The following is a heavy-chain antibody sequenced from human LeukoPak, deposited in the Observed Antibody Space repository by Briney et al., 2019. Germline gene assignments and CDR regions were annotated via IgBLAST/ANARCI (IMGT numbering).Heavy chain of an antibody. CDR3: ARDASYSSSLWYFDH. V-gene: IGHV3-66*01. Sequence: GGTLRLSCAASGFTASRKYISWVRQAPGKGLEWVSVIYDGGSADYADSVKGRFTISRDNSKRKVFSHLYSLRVEDTHVCLCARDASYSSSLWYFDHWGKGALVTVSS. J-gene: IGHJ4*02. D-gene: IGHD6-13*01. CDR2: IYDGGSA. CDR1: GFTASRKY.